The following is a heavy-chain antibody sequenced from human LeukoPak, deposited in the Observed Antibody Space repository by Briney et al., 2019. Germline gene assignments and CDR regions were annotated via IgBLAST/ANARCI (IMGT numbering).Heavy chain of an antibody. CDR1: GYTFTGYY. CDR2: INPNSGGT. V-gene: IGHV1-2*02. Sequence: GASVKVSCKASGYTFTGYYMHWVRRAPGQGLEWMGWINPNSGGTNYAQKFQGRVTMTRDTSISTAYMELSRLRSDDTAVYYCARGHSSGWSQGNYYYMDVWGKGTTVTVSS. D-gene: IGHD6-19*01. J-gene: IGHJ6*03. CDR3: ARGHSSGWSQGNYYYMDV.